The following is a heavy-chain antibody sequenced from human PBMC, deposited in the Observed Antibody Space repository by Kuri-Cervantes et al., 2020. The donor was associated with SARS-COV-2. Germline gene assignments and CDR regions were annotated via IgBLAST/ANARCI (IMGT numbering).Heavy chain of an antibody. CDR1: GFTFSDYY. Sequence: GESLKISCAASGFTFSDYYMSWIRQAPGKGLEWVSYTSTSGSNMYFADSVTGRFTISRDNAKNSLYLQMNSLRAEDTAVYYCVRDGDHWNFDYWGQGTTVTVSS. V-gene: IGHV3-11*04. CDR3: VRDGDHWNFDY. CDR2: TSTSGSNM. D-gene: IGHD1-1*01. J-gene: IGHJ4*03.